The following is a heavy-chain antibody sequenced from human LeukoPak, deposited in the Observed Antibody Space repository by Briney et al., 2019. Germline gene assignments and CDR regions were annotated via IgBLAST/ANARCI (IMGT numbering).Heavy chain of an antibody. CDR2: FDPEDGET. D-gene: IGHD6-6*01. CDR3: ARTAARPYYFDY. CDR1: GYTLTELS. Sequence: ASVKVSCKVSGYTLTELSMHWVRQAPGKGLEWMGGFDPEDGETIYAQKFQGRVTMTRDTSISTAYMELSRLRSDDTAVYYCARTAARPYYFDYWGQGTLVTVSS. V-gene: IGHV1-24*01. J-gene: IGHJ4*02.